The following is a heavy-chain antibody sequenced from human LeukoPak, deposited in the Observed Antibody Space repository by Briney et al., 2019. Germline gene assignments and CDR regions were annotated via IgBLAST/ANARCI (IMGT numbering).Heavy chain of an antibody. J-gene: IGHJ4*02. Sequence: GGSLRLSCTASGFTFDDYAMHWVRQAPGKGLEWVSGISWNSGSIGYADSVKGRFTISRGNAKNSLYLQMNSLRAEDTALYYCAKLGGNGYFDYWGQGTLVTVSS. CDR1: GFTFDDYA. D-gene: IGHD4-23*01. V-gene: IGHV3-9*01. CDR3: AKLGGNGYFDY. CDR2: ISWNSGSI.